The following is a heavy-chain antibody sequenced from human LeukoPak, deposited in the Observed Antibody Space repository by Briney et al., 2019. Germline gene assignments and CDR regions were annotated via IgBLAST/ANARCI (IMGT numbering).Heavy chain of an antibody. Sequence: SQTLSLTCAISGDSVVTNNVAWNWIRQSPSRGLEWLGRTYYRSKWYNDYAVSVKSRITINPDTSKNQFSLQLNSVTPEDTAVYYCARDLSSGFDAFDIWGQGTMVTVSS. V-gene: IGHV6-1*01. J-gene: IGHJ3*02. CDR2: TYYRSKWYN. D-gene: IGHD6-19*01. CDR1: GDSVVTNNVA. CDR3: ARDLSSGFDAFDI.